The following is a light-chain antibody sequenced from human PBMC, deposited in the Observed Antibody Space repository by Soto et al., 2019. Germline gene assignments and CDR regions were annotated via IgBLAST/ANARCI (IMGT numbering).Light chain of an antibody. J-gene: IGKJ5*01. Sequence: EIVMTQSPATLSVSPGERATLSCRASQSVGNNLAWYQQKPGQAPRLLIHGASIRATGVPARFSGSGSGTEFTLTISSLQSEDFAVYYCQQCDDWPPITFGQGTRLEIK. CDR2: GAS. CDR3: QQCDDWPPIT. V-gene: IGKV3-15*01. CDR1: QSVGNN.